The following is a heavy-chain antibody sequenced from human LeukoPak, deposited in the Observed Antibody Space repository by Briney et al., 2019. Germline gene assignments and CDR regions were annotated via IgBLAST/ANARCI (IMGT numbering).Heavy chain of an antibody. V-gene: IGHV1-2*02. J-gene: IGHJ4*02. CDR3: ARDGVLRSGYYFDY. D-gene: IGHD2-15*01. CDR1: GYTFTSYD. CDR2: MNPNSGGT. Sequence: ASAKVSCKASGYTFTSYDINWVRQATGQGLEWMGWMNPNSGGTNYAQKFQGRVTMTRDTSISTAYMELSRLRSDDTAVYYCARDGVLRSGYYFDYWGQGTLVTVSS.